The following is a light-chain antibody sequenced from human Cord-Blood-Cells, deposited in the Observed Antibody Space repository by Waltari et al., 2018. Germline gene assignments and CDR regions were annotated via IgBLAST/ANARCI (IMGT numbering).Light chain of an antibody. Sequence: DIVMTQSPDSLPVSLGERAPLNCQSSQSVLYSSNNKNYLAWYQQKPGQPPKLLIYWASTRESGVPDRFSGSGSGTDFTLTISSLQAEDVAVYYCQQYYSTPLTFGGGTKVEIK. V-gene: IGKV4-1*01. J-gene: IGKJ4*01. CDR2: WAS. CDR1: QSVLYSSNNKNY. CDR3: QQYYSTPLT.